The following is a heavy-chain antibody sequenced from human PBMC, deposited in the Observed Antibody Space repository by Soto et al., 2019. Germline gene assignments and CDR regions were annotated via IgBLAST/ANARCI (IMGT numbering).Heavy chain of an antibody. Sequence: PGGSLRLSCAASGFTFSSYGMHWVHQAPGKGLEWVAVIWYDGSNKYYADSVKGRFTISRDNSKNTLYLQMNSLRAEDTAVYYCASEWGSGAVAGTVDYWGQGTLVTVSS. J-gene: IGHJ4*02. V-gene: IGHV3-33*01. CDR2: IWYDGSNK. CDR3: ASEWGSGAVAGTVDY. D-gene: IGHD6-19*01. CDR1: GFTFSSYG.